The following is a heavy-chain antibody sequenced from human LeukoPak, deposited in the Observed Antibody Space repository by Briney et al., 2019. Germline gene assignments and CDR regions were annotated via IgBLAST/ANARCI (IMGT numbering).Heavy chain of an antibody. J-gene: IGHJ4*02. Sequence: SETLSLTCTVSGYSISSGYYWGWIRQPPGKGLEWIGSIHHSGSTNYNPSLKSRVTISLDTSKNQFSLKLSSVTAADTAVYYCARARPRLGPPDYWGQGTLVTVSS. CDR2: IHHSGST. D-gene: IGHD5-12*01. CDR3: ARARPRLGPPDY. CDR1: GYSISSGYY. V-gene: IGHV4-38-2*02.